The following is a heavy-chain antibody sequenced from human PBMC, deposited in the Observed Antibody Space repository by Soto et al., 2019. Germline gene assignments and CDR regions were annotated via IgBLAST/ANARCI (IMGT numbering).Heavy chain of an antibody. CDR1: GASLSGCD. V-gene: IGHV4-34*01. CDR2: INQSGGT. D-gene: IGHD2-2*01. J-gene: IGHJ3*02. CDR3: ARDPYANAFDI. Sequence: QVQLQQWGAGLLKPSETLSLTCAVYGASLSGCDWSWIRQPPGKGLEWIGEINQSGGTNYNPSLKSRVTISMDTSKNQFSLRLSSVTAADTAIYYCARDPYANAFDIWGRGTMVTVSS.